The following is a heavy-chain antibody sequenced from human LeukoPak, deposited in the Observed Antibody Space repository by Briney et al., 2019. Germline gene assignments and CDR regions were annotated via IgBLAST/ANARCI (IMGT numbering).Heavy chain of an antibody. J-gene: IGHJ6*04. Sequence: VGSLRLSCAASGFAFSSYWMTWVRQAPRKGLEWVANMNQDGSEKYYVDSVKGRFTISRDNAKNSLYLQMNSLRGEDTAVYCAGPTARWLDVWGKGTTGTVSS. D-gene: IGHD1-1*01. CDR2: MNQDGSEK. CDR1: GFAFSSYW. CDR3: GPTARWLDV. V-gene: IGHV3-7*01.